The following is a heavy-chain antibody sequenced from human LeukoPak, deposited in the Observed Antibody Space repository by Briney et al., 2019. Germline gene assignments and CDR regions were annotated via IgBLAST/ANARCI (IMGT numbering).Heavy chain of an antibody. J-gene: IGHJ4*02. CDR2: ISSSGSTI. CDR1: GFTFSDYY. Sequence: GGSLRLSCAATGFTFSDYYMSWIRQAPGKGLEWVSYISSSGSTIYYADSVKGRFTISRDNAKNSLYLQMNSLRAEDTAVYYCAREYSSEYYFDYWGQGTLVTVSS. D-gene: IGHD5-12*01. CDR3: AREYSSEYYFDY. V-gene: IGHV3-11*01.